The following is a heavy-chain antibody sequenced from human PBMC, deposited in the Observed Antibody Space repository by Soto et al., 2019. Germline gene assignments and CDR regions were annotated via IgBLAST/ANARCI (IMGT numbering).Heavy chain of an antibody. CDR3: ARAGWYRFDY. CDR1: GFTFSNYW. J-gene: IGHJ4*02. V-gene: IGHV3-74*01. Sequence: VQLVESGGGLVQPGGSLRLSCAASGFTFSNYWVHWVRQAPGKGLTWVSRINSDGTTINYADSVEGRFTISRDNAKNTLFLQMNSLRVEDTAVYYCARAGWYRFDYWGQGTLVTVSS. D-gene: IGHD6-19*01. CDR2: INSDGTTI.